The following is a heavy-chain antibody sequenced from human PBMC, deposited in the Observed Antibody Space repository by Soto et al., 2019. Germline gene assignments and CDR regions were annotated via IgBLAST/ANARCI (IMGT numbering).Heavy chain of an antibody. Sequence: GSLRLSCAASGFPFTGHAMSWVRQAPGKGLEWVSAISGHGDATFYADSVKGRFTISRDNSKNTLYLHMNSLRAEDTALYYCANSRVSMVRGLIIIPNYRRQGTLVTVSS. V-gene: IGHV3-23*01. J-gene: IGHJ4*02. CDR2: ISGHGDAT. D-gene: IGHD3-10*01. CDR1: GFPFTGHA. CDR3: ANSRVSMVRGLIIIPNY.